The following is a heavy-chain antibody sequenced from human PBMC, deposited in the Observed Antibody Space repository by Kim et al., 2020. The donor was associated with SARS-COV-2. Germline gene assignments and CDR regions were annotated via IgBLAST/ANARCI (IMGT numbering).Heavy chain of an antibody. V-gene: IGHV1-69*04. Sequence: SVKVSCKASGGTFSSYAISWVRQAPGQGLEWMGRIIPIFGIANYAQKFQGRVTITADKSTSTAYMELSSLRSEDTAVYYCARVVLLLEYSSSSDYYYMDVWGKGTTVTVSS. CDR1: GGTFSSYA. J-gene: IGHJ6*03. CDR3: ARVVLLLEYSSSSDYYYMDV. CDR2: IIPIFGIA. D-gene: IGHD6-6*01.